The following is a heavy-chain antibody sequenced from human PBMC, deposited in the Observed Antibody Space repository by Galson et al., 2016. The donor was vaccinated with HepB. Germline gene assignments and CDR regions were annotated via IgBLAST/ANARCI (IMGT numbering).Heavy chain of an antibody. CDR3: AKRGGLKYYFDC. CDR1: GFTFSSYG. V-gene: IGHV3-23*01. D-gene: IGHD2-15*01. J-gene: IGHJ4*02. CDR2: ISPGGST. Sequence: SLRLSCAASGFTFSSYGMSWVRQAPGQGLEWVSSISPGGSTYTDSVKGRFTISRDNSRNTLYLEMNSLRAEDTAVDYCAKRGGLKYYFDCWGQGTLVTVSS.